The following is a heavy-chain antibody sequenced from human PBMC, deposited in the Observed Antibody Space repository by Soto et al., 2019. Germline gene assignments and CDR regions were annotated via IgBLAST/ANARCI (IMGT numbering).Heavy chain of an antibody. V-gene: IGHV4-59*01. D-gene: IGHD2-8*02. Sequence: QVQLQESGPGLVKPSETLSLTCTVSGGSISSYYWSWIRQPPGKGLEWIGYIYYSGSTNYNPSLKSRVTISVDTSKNQFSLKLSSVTAADTAVYYCARYGGVFDYWGQGTLVTVSS. J-gene: IGHJ4*02. CDR3: ARYGGVFDY. CDR1: GGSISSYY. CDR2: IYYSGST.